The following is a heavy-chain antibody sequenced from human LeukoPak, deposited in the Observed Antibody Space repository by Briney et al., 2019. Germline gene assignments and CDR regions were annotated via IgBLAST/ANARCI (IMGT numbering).Heavy chain of an antibody. D-gene: IGHD3-3*01. CDR1: GYTFTGYY. V-gene: IGHV1-8*03. Sequence: ASVKVSCKASGYTFTGYYMHWVRQATGQGLEWMGWMNPNSGNTGYAQKFQGRVTITRNTSISTAYMELSSLRSEDTAVYYCARGSGTYYDFWSGYYFFDYWGQGTLVTVSS. CDR2: MNPNSGNT. CDR3: ARGSGTYYDFWSGYYFFDY. J-gene: IGHJ4*02.